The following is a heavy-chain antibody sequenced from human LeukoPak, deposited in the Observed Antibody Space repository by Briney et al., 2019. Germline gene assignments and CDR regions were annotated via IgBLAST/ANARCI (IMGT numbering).Heavy chain of an antibody. J-gene: IGHJ5*02. V-gene: IGHV1-69*05. D-gene: IGHD6-19*01. Sequence: RASVKVSCKASGYTFTSYGISWVRQAPGQGLEWMGGIIPIFGTANYAQKFQGRVTITTDESTSTAYMELSSLRSEDTAVYYCAREWDSSGWYPDIQRRSLNWFDPWGQGTLVTVSS. CDR3: AREWDSSGWYPDIQRRSLNWFDP. CDR1: GYTFTSYG. CDR2: IIPIFGTA.